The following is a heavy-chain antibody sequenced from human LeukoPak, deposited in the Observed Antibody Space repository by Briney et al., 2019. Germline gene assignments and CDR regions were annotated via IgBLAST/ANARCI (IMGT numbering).Heavy chain of an antibody. CDR2: ISGSDAST. Sequence: GGSLRLSCAASGFTFSTSAMSWVRQAPGKGLDWVSSISGSDASTYYEDSVKGRFTISRDNSKNTLFLQMNSLRADDTALYYCAKRSSGSRCFDSWGQGTLVTVSS. J-gene: IGHJ4*02. CDR1: GFTFSTSA. V-gene: IGHV3-23*01. D-gene: IGHD6-19*01. CDR3: AKRSSGSRCFDS.